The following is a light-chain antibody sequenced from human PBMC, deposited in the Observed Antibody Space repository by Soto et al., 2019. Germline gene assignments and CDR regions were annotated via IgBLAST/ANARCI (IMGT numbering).Light chain of an antibody. CDR2: KAS. J-gene: IGKJ4*01. CDR1: QSINSW. CDR3: QQYHRSPVT. V-gene: IGKV1-5*03. Sequence: DIQMTQSPSTLSAFVGDRVIITCRASQSINSWLAWYQQKPGKAPNLLIYKASNLESGAPSRFSGSGSGTEFTLTISSLQPDDFATYYCQQYHRSPVTFGGGTKVKIK.